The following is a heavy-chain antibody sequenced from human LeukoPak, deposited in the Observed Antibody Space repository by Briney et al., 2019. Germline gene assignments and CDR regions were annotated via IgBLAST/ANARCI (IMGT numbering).Heavy chain of an antibody. Sequence: GGSLKLSCAASGFTLNGFDMHWVRQASGKGLEWVGRIKTKAESYATAYGASVKGRFTLSRDDSKNTAYLQMNSLKTEDTAVYYCSRRPLPGSLNVWGQGTTVTVSS. V-gene: IGHV3-73*01. D-gene: IGHD3-16*01. J-gene: IGHJ6*02. CDR2: IKTKAESYAT. CDR1: GFTLNGFD. CDR3: SRRPLPGSLNV.